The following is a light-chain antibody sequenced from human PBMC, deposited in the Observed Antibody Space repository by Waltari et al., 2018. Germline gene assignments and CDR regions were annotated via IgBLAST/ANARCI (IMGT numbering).Light chain of an antibody. Sequence: QSVLTQPPSASGTPGQRVTISCSGSSSNIGSNTVNWYQQPPGTAPKLLIYSNNQRPSGVPDRFPGSKSGTSASLAISGLQSEDEADYYCAAWDDSLNGPAFGGGTKLTVL. J-gene: IGLJ3*02. V-gene: IGLV1-44*01. CDR1: SSNIGSNT. CDR2: SNN. CDR3: AAWDDSLNGPA.